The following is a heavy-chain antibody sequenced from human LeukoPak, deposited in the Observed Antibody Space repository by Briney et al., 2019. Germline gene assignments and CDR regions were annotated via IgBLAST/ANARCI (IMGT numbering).Heavy chain of an antibody. CDR3: ARDSGYSSGWYKSGNFDY. Sequence: ASVKVSCKASGYTFTSYDINWVRQATGQGLEWMGWMNPNSGNTGYAQKFQGRVTMTRNASISTAYMELSSLRSEDTAVYYCARDSGYSSGWYKSGNFDYWGQGTLVTVSS. J-gene: IGHJ4*02. D-gene: IGHD6-19*01. CDR2: MNPNSGNT. V-gene: IGHV1-8*02. CDR1: GYTFTSYD.